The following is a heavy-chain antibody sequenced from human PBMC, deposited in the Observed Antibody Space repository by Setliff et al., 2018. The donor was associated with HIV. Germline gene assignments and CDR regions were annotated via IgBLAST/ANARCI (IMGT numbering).Heavy chain of an antibody. V-gene: IGHV3-7*01. CDR1: GFIFNTYW. CDR3: ARDRGGSSYFDY. J-gene: IGHJ4*02. D-gene: IGHD1-26*01. Sequence: LSLSCAASGFIFNTYWMHWVRQAPGKGLEWVANIKHDGSEKYYVDSVKGRFTVSRDNAKDSLYLQMNSLRAEDTAVYYCARDRGGSSYFDYWGQGTLVTVSS. CDR2: IKHDGSEK.